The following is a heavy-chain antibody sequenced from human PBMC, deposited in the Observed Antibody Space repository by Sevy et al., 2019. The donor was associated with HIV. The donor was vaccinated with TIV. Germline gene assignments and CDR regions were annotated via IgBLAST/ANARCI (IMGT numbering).Heavy chain of an antibody. CDR2: IRSETDGGTT. CDR1: AFTFSNDW. V-gene: IGHV3-15*07. J-gene: IGHJ5*02. CDR3: ATLGGNYWGDWLDP. D-gene: IGHD3-16*01. Sequence: GGSLRLSCVASAFTFSNDWMTWVRQAPGKGLEWVGHIRSETDGGTTDYAAPVKGRLTISRHDTKNTVYLEMNSLKIEDKGVYFCATLGGNYWGDWLDPWGQGTLVTVSS.